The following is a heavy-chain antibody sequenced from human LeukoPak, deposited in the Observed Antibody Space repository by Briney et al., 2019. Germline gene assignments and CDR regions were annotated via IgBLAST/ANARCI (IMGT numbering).Heavy chain of an antibody. CDR1: GASISSYY. Sequence: SETLSLTCSVSGASISSYYWSWIRQPPGKGLEWIGYIYYGGRTNYNPSLKSRVTISVDRSKNQFSLKLSSVTAADTAVYYCARGRGPQFDYWGQGTLVTVSS. CDR3: ARGRGPQFDY. V-gene: IGHV4-59*12. CDR2: IYYGGRT. J-gene: IGHJ4*02.